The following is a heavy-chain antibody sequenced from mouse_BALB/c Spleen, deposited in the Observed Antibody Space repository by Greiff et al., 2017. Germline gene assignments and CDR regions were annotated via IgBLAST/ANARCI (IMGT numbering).Heavy chain of an antibody. D-gene: IGHD1-1*01. V-gene: IGHV5-17*02. CDR2: ISSGSSTI. Sequence: EVNVVESGGGLVQPGGSRKLSCAASGFTFSSFGMHWVRQAPEKGLEWVAYISSGSSTIYYADTVKGRFTISRDNPKNTLFLQMTSLRSEDTAMYYCAMDGSSYDYAMDYWGQGTSVTVSS. CDR3: AMDGSSYDYAMDY. CDR1: GFTFSSFG. J-gene: IGHJ4*01.